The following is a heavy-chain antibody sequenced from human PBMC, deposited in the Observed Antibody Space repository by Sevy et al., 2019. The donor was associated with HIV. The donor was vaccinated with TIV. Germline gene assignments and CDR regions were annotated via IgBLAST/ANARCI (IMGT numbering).Heavy chain of an antibody. V-gene: IGHV3-53*01. CDR2: IYSGGST. J-gene: IGHJ4*02. Sequence: GGSLRLSCAASGFTVCRNYMSWVRQAPGKGLEWVSVIYSGGSTYYADSVKGRFTISRDNSKNTLYLQMNSLRAEDTAVYYCARERIVGATLWGSDYWGQGTLVTVSS. CDR3: ARERIVGATLWGSDY. CDR1: GFTVCRNY. D-gene: IGHD1-26*01.